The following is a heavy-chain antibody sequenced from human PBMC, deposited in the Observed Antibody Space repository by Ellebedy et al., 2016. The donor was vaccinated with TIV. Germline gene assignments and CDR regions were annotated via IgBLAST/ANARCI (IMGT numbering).Heavy chain of an antibody. CDR2: IKQDGSEK. J-gene: IGHJ4*02. D-gene: IGHD6-13*01. CDR3: AREQYSSSWYMPGFLDY. Sequence: GGSLRLSCAASGFTFSSYWMSWVRQAPGKGLEWVANIKQDGSEKYYVDSVKGRFTVSRDNAKNSLYLQMNSLRAEDTAVYYCAREQYSSSWYMPGFLDYWGQGTLVTVSS. CDR1: GFTFSSYW. V-gene: IGHV3-7*03.